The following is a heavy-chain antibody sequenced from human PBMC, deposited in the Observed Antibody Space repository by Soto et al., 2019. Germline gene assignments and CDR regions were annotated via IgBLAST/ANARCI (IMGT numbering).Heavy chain of an antibody. CDR2: NYHSGST. J-gene: IGHJ5*02. CDR1: SGSISSSNW. V-gene: IGHV4-4*02. D-gene: IGHD2-2*01. Sequence: SETLSLTCAVSSGSISSSNWWSWVRQPPGKGLEWIGENYHSGSTNSNPSLKSRVTRSVDKSKNQFSLKLSSVNAADTAVYYWSRGVTCSSTSCDNWFDPWGQGTLVTVSS. CDR3: SRGVTCSSTSCDNWFDP.